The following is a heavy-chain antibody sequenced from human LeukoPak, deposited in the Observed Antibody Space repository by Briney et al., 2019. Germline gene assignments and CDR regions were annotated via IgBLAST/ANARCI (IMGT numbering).Heavy chain of an antibody. CDR2: INHSGST. Sequence: PSETLSLTCTVSGGSISSSSHYWSWIRQPPGKGLEWIGEINHSGSTYYNPSLKSRVTISVDTSKNQFSLKLSSVTAADTAVYYCASLGFWSGYNNWFDPWGQGTLVTVSS. V-gene: IGHV4-39*07. CDR3: ASLGFWSGYNNWFDP. CDR1: GGSISSSSHY. J-gene: IGHJ5*02. D-gene: IGHD3-3*01.